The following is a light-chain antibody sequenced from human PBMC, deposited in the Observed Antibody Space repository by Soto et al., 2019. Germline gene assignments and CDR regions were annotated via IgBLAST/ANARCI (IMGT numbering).Light chain of an antibody. CDR1: SSYVGSYNL. CDR3: CSYAGSSTYV. CDR2: EVS. Sequence: ISCTGTSSYVGSYNLVSWYQQHPGKAPKLMIYEVSKRPSGVSNRFSGSKSGNTASLTISGLQAEDEADYYCCSYAGSSTYVFGTGTKVTVL. J-gene: IGLJ1*01. V-gene: IGLV2-23*02.